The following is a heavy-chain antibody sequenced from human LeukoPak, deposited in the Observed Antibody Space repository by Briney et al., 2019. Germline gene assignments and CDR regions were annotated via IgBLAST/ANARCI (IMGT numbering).Heavy chain of an antibody. CDR3: ATRFLVPTYYFDY. D-gene: IGHD3-3*01. V-gene: IGHV4-39*01. Sequence: SQTLSLTCTVSGGSISSSSYYWGWIRQPPGKGLEWIGSIYYSGSTYYNPSLKSRVTISVDTSKNQSSLKLSSVTAADTAVYYCATRFLVPTYYFDYWGQGTLVTVSS. J-gene: IGHJ4*02. CDR1: GGSISSSSYY. CDR2: IYYSGST.